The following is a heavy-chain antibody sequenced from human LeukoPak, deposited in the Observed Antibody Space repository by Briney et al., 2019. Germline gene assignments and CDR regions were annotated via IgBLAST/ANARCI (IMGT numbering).Heavy chain of an antibody. J-gene: IGHJ3*02. CDR2: ISSSSSYI. CDR3: ARGGGVAATGAFDI. D-gene: IGHD2-15*01. V-gene: IGHV3-21*01. Sequence: GGSLRLSCAASGFTFSSYSMNWVRQAPGKGLEWASSISSSSSYIYYADSVKGRFTISRDNAKNSLYLQMNSLRAEDTAVYYCARGGGVAATGAFDIWGQGTMVTVSS. CDR1: GFTFSSYS.